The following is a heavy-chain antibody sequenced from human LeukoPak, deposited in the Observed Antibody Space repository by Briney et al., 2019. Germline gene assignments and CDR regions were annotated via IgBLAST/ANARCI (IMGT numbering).Heavy chain of an antibody. Sequence: GRSLRLSCAASGFTLGSYAMSWVRQAPGKGPEWVSTISIDGGRTYYADSVKGRFTVSRDTSKTTLYLQMNSLRAEDTAVYYCARKGIGSSRYQNMDVWGKGTTVTVSS. D-gene: IGHD6-25*01. CDR2: ISIDGGRT. CDR3: ARKGIGSSRYQNMDV. V-gene: IGHV3-23*01. CDR1: GFTLGSYA. J-gene: IGHJ6*03.